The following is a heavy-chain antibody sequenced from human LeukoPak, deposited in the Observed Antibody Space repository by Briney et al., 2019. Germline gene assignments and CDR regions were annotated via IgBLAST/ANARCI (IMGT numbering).Heavy chain of an antibody. V-gene: IGHV4-38-2*02. Sequence: SETLSLTCTVSGYSISSGYYWGWIRQPPGEGLEWIGSIYHSGSTYYNPSLKSRVTISVDTSKNQFSLKLSSVTAADTAVYYCARDRGATPPDYWGQGTLVTVSS. D-gene: IGHD1-26*01. CDR1: GYSISSGYY. CDR2: IYHSGST. CDR3: ARDRGATPPDY. J-gene: IGHJ4*02.